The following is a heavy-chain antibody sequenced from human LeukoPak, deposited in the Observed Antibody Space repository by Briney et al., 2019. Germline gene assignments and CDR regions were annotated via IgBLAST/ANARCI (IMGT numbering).Heavy chain of an antibody. CDR3: VRDYGHFVQGN. CDR2: IVSGGST. D-gene: IGHD4-17*01. V-gene: IGHV4-39*02. CDR1: TDSISSGSYY. J-gene: IGHJ4*02. Sequence: SETLSLTCTVSTDSISSGSYYWGRVRQSPGQGLEWIGSIVSGGSTYHNPSLKSRITMSIDTSNNQFSLKLSFVTAADTAIYYCVRDYGHFVQGNWGQGTLVTVSS.